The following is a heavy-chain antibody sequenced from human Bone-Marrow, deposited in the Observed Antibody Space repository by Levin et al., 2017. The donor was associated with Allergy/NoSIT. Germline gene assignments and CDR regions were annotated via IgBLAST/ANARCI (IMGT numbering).Heavy chain of an antibody. D-gene: IGHD3-10*01. V-gene: IGHV3-23*01. CDR3: AVMLRGVSTGQFDL. Sequence: PGGSLRLSCVGSGFTFSAFAMSWVRQAPGMGLEWISATCSSGAGHCTYYADSVRGRFTMSRDNSNNTLYLHMNSLRAEDTAVYYCAVMLRGVSTGQFDLWGQGTLVSVSS. CDR1: GFTFSAFA. J-gene: IGHJ4*02. CDR2: TCSSGAGHCT.